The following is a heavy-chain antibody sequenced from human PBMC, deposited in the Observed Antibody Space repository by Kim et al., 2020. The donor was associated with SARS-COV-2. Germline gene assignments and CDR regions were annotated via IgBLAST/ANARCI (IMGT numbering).Heavy chain of an antibody. D-gene: IGHD5-12*01. J-gene: IGHJ6*02. CDR2: ISAYNGNT. CDR3: ARGGIVATILQQRTGGVYYYYGMDV. CDR1: GYTFTSYG. V-gene: IGHV1-18*01. Sequence: ASVKVSCKASGYTFTSYGISWVRQAPGQGLEWMGWISAYNGNTNYAQKLQGRVTMTTDTSTSTAYMELRSLRSDDTAVYYCARGGIVATILQQRTGGVYYYYGMDVWGQGTTVTVSS.